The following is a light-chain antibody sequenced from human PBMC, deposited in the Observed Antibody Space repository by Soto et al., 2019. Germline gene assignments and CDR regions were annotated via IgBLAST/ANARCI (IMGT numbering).Light chain of an antibody. V-gene: IGLV2-23*01. J-gene: IGLJ6*01. CDR1: NSDVGTYKL. Sequence: QSALTQPASVSGSPGQSITISCTGTNSDVGTYKLVSWYQQHPDKAPKLMIYEDRKRPSGVSNRFSGSKSGNTASLTISGLQAEDEADYYFCSYAGSRTYVFGSGTQLTVL. CDR2: EDR. CDR3: CSYAGSRTYV.